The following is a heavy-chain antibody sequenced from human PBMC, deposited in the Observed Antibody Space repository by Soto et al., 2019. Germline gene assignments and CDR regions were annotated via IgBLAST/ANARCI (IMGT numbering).Heavy chain of an antibody. V-gene: IGHV3-11*01. CDR2: ISGSGSTM. CDR3: ARLGLFDY. Sequence: PGGSLRLSCAASGFTFSDYYMSWIRQAPGQGLEWISYISGSGSTMYYADSEKGRFTISRDNAKGSVYLQMSGLRAEDTAVYYCARLGLFDYWGRGILVTVSS. J-gene: IGHJ4*02. CDR1: GFTFSDYY. D-gene: IGHD2-21*02.